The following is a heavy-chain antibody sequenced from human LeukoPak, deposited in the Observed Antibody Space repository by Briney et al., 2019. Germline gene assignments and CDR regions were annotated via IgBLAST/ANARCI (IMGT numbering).Heavy chain of an antibody. D-gene: IGHD4-23*01. J-gene: IGHJ3*02. V-gene: IGHV3-23*01. Sequence: GGSLRLSCAASGFAFSSYGMSWVRQAPGKGLERVSGISDSGAYTYYADSVKGRFTISRDNSKNTVYVQMNSLRAEDTALYYCAKDRLTLDAFDIWGQGTMVTVSS. CDR2: ISDSGAYT. CDR3: AKDRLTLDAFDI. CDR1: GFAFSSYG.